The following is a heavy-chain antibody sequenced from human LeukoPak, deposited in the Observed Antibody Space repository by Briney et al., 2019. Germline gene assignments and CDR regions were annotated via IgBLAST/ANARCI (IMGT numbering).Heavy chain of an antibody. CDR1: GGSISSSNW. CDR3: ARKRSDFWSGYGSGAFDI. J-gene: IGHJ3*02. CDR2: IYHSGST. Sequence: PSETLSLTCAVSGGSISSSNWWSWVRQPPGKGLEWIGEIYHSGSTNYNPSLKSRVTISVDKSKNQFSLKLSSVTAADTAVYYCARKRSDFWSGYGSGAFDIWGQGTMVTVSS. D-gene: IGHD3-3*01. V-gene: IGHV4-4*02.